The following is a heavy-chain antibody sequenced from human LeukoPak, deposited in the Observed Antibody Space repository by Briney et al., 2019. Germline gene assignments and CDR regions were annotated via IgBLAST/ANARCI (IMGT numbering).Heavy chain of an antibody. J-gene: IGHJ3*02. CDR3: ARFGGTDGFFDI. D-gene: IGHD3-10*01. CDR2: IGTAGDT. CDR1: GFTFTNYD. Sequence: GGSLRLSCAASGFTFTNYDTHWVRQATGKGLEWVSSIGTAGDTYYLGSVKGRFTISRENAKNSLYLQMDSLRAGDTAVYYCARFGGTDGFFDIWGQGTMVTVSS. V-gene: IGHV3-13*04.